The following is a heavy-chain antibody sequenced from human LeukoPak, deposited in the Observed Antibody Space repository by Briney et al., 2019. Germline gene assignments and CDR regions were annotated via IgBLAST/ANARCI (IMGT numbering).Heavy chain of an antibody. CDR2: ISYDGSNK. CDR3: ARARHYDFWSGYYVDY. J-gene: IGHJ4*02. D-gene: IGHD3-3*01. CDR1: GFTFSSYA. Sequence: PGRSLRLSCAASGFTFSSYAMHWVRQAPGKGLEWVAVISYDGSNKYYADSVKGRFTISRDNSKNSLYLQMNSLRAEDTAVYYCARARHYDFWSGYYVDYWGQGTLVTVSS. V-gene: IGHV3-30-3*01.